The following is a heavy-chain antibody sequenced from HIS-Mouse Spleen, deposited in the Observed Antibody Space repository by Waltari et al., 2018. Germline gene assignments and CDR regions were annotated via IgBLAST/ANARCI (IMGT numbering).Heavy chain of an antibody. V-gene: IGHV4-39*07. D-gene: IGHD6-6*01. CDR1: GGSISSSSYY. CDR2: IYYSGRT. CDR3: ARDQYSSSYYYYGMDV. Sequence: QLQLQESGPGLVKPSETLSLTCTVSGGSISSSSYYWGWIRQPPGKGLEWIGSIYYSGRTYYNPSLKSRVTISVDTSKNQFSLKLSSVTAADTAVYYCARDQYSSSYYYYGMDVWGQGTTVTVSS. J-gene: IGHJ6*02.